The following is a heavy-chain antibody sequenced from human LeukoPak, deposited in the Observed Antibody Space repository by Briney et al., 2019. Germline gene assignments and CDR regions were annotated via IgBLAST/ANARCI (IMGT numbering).Heavy chain of an antibody. CDR2: ISSSGRTM. D-gene: IGHD3-10*01. Sequence: GGSLRLSCAAYGFSFSSNSMNWVRQAPGKGLEWVGCISSSGRTMYYADSVEGRFTISRDNAKNSPYMQMNSLRAEDPAVSFCASCGSGSYLPVDYWGQGTLVTVSS. J-gene: IGHJ4*02. V-gene: IGHV3-48*04. CDR1: GFSFSSNS. CDR3: ASCGSGSYLPVDY.